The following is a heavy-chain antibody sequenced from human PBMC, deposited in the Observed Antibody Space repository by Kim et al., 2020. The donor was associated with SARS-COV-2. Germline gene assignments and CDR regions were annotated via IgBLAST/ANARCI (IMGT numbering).Heavy chain of an antibody. Sequence: ASVKVSCKASGYTFTTYNIHWVRQAPGQGLEWMGWINSGKGSTKYSQKFQGRVSISRDTSASTAYMELSSLGSEDTAFYYCVTGGGPAWGQGTLVTVSS. CDR3: VTGGGPA. D-gene: IGHD5-12*01. CDR1: GYTFTTYN. J-gene: IGHJ4*02. V-gene: IGHV1-3*04. CDR2: INSGKGST.